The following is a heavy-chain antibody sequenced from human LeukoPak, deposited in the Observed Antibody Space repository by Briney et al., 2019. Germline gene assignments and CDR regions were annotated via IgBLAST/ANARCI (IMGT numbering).Heavy chain of an antibody. V-gene: IGHV3-23*01. CDR1: GFTFSSYA. CDR3: AKGVLNSGSSSCYFDY. Sequence: SGGSLRLSCAASGFTFSSYAMSWVRQAPGKGLEWVSAIRTSDGNTYYANSVKGRFTISRDNSKNTLYLQMNSLRAEDTAVYCCAKGVLNSGSSSCYFDYWGQGTLVTVSS. J-gene: IGHJ4*02. D-gene: IGHD2-2*01. CDR2: IRTSDGNT.